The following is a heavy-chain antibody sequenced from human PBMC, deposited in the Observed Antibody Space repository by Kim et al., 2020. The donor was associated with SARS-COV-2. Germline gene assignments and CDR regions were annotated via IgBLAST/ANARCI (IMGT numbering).Heavy chain of an antibody. D-gene: IGHD1-26*01. CDR3: ARELGGSYNDY. CDR2: INPNGGKT. J-gene: IGHJ4*02. CDR1: GYIFTTFY. V-gene: IGHV1-46*01. Sequence: ASVKVSCRASGYIFTTFYMHWVRQAPGQGLEWMGVINPNGGKTTYEQQFQGRVFMTRDTSTSTVYMEMSSLTSEDTAVYYCARELGGSYNDYWGQGTPITVSS.